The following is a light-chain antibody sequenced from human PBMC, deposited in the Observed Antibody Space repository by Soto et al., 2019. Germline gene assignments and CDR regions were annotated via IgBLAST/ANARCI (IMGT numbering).Light chain of an antibody. V-gene: IGLV4-60*02. CDR2: REGSGSY. J-gene: IGLJ1*01. CDR3: ETWDSNTYV. Sequence: QLVLTQSSSASASLGSSVKLTCTLSSGHSSYIIAWHQQQPGKAPRYLMKREGSGSYNKGSGVPDRFSGSSSGADRYLTISNLQFEDEADYYCETWDSNTYVFGTGTKVTVL. CDR1: SGHSSYI.